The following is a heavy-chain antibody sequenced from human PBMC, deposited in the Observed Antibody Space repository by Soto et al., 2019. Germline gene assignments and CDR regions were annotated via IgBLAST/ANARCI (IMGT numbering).Heavy chain of an antibody. CDR3: ARDREDGYKFYYGMDV. J-gene: IGHJ6*02. D-gene: IGHD5-12*01. V-gene: IGHV4-4*07. Sequence: PSETLSLTCSVSGADINTYSWTWIRQPAGKGLEWIGRIYTSASINYNPSLKGRVTLSVDTSTNQVSLRLASVTAADTAIYYCARDREDGYKFYYGMDVWGQGTTVTVSS. CDR1: GADINTYS. CDR2: IYTSASI.